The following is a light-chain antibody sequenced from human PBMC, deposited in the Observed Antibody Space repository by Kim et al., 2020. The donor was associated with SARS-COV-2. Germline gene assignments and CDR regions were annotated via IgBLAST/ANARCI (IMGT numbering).Light chain of an antibody. J-gene: IGLJ1*01. V-gene: IGLV3-19*01. CDR3: NSRDSSGNHLYV. CDR1: SLRSYY. Sequence: SSELTQDPAVSVALGQTVRITCQGDSLRSYYASWYQQKPGQAPVLVIYGKNNLPSGIPDRFSGSSSGNTASLTITGAQAEDEADYYCNSRDSSGNHLYVFGTGSKVTVL. CDR2: GKN.